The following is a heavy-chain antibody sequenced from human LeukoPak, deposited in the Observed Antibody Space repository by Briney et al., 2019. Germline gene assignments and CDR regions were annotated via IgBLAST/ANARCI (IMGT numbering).Heavy chain of an antibody. V-gene: IGHV3-21*01. CDR2: ISSSSSYI. CDR1: GFTFSSYS. CDR3: ARALAYCGGDCYTGYYFDY. D-gene: IGHD2-21*01. J-gene: IGHJ4*02. Sequence: GGSLRLSCAASGFTFSSYSMNWVRQAPGKGLEWVSSISSSSSYIYYADSVKGRFTISRDNAKNSLYLQMNSLRAEDTAVYYCARALAYCGGDCYTGYYFDYWGQGTLVTVSS.